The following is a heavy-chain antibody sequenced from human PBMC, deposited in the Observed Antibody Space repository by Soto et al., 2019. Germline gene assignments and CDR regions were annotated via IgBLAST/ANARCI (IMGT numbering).Heavy chain of an antibody. CDR3: AKDSGSAAAGTIYYYYYMDV. V-gene: IGHV3-9*01. CDR1: GFTFDDYA. Sequence: GGSLRLSCATSGFTFDDYAMHWVRQAPGKGLEWVSGISWNSGSIGYADSVKGRFTISRDNAKNSLYLQMNSLRAEDTALYYCAKDSGSAAAGTIYYYYYMDVWGKGTTVTVSS. D-gene: IGHD6-13*01. J-gene: IGHJ6*03. CDR2: ISWNSGSI.